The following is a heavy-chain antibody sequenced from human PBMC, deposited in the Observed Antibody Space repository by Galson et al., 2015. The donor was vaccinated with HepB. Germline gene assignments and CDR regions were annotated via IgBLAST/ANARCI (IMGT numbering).Heavy chain of an antibody. J-gene: IGHJ4*02. V-gene: IGHV1-18*01. D-gene: IGHD3-16*01. CDR1: GYTFTSYC. Sequence: SVKVSCKASGYTFTSYCITWVRQAPGLGLEWLGWISSYNGNTNYAQKVQDRVTMTTDTSTSTAYMELRSLRSDDTAVYYCARGGEFTSGLDYWGQGTLVTVSP. CDR3: ARGGEFTSGLDY. CDR2: ISSYNGNT.